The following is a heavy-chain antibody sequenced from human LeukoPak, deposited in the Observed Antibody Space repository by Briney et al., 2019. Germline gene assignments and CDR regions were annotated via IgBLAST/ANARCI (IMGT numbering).Heavy chain of an antibody. CDR2: ISAYNGNT. CDR1: XTFXXXG. Sequence: XTFXXXGISWVRQAPGQGLEWMGWISAYNGNTNYAQKLQGRVTMTTDTSTSTAYMELRSLRSDDTAVYYCARDSSGWSYYYYYYMDVWGKGTTVTISS. CDR3: ARDSSGWSYYYYYYMDV. D-gene: IGHD6-19*01. V-gene: IGHV1-18*01. J-gene: IGHJ6*03.